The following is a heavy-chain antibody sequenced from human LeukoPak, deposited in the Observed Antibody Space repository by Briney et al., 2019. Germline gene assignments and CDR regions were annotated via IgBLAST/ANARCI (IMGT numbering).Heavy chain of an antibody. Sequence: RASVKVSCKASGYTFTGYYMHWVRPAPGQGLEWMGWINPNSGGTNYAQKFQGRVTMTRDTSISTAYMELSRLRSDDTAVYYCARPVTTTWNLGIDYWGQGTLVTVSS. V-gene: IGHV1-2*02. CDR1: GYTFTGYY. D-gene: IGHD5-12*01. CDR3: ARPVTTTWNLGIDY. J-gene: IGHJ4*02. CDR2: INPNSGGT.